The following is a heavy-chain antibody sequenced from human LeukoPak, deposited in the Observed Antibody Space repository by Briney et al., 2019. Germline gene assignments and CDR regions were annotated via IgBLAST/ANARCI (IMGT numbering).Heavy chain of an antibody. CDR1: GGSISSGSYY. CDR2: VYISGST. Sequence: SETVSLTCTVSGGSISSGSYYWTWIRQPAGKGLEYIGRVYISGSTNYNPSLRSRVTISVDTSKNQFSLHLSSVTAADTALYYCAKHYMGSSYNHGLDCWGQGTLVTVSS. J-gene: IGHJ4*02. D-gene: IGHD3-10*01. V-gene: IGHV4-61*02. CDR3: AKHYMGSSYNHGLDC.